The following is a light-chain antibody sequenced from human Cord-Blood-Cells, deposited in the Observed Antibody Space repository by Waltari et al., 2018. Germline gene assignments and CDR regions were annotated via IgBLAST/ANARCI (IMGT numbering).Light chain of an antibody. CDR3: QAWDSSTYV. CDR1: KLGDKY. Sequence: SYELTQPPSLSVSPAHTASITCSGDKLGDKYACWYQQKPGQSPVLVIYQDSKRPSGIPERFSGSNSGNTATLTISGTQAMDEADYYCQAWDSSTYVFGTGTKVTVL. CDR2: QDS. J-gene: IGLJ1*01. V-gene: IGLV3-1*01.